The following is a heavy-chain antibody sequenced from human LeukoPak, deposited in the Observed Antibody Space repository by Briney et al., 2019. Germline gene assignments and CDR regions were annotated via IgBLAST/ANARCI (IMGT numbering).Heavy chain of an antibody. D-gene: IGHD3-3*01. J-gene: IGHJ6*04. V-gene: IGHV3-72*01. Sequence: PGGSLRLSCVASGFTFSDHYMDWVRQAPGKGLEWVGRSRNKANGYTTEYAASVKGRFTISRDDSKNTLYLQMNSLKTEDTAVYYCTTELEGPTIFGVVKFVWGKGTTVTVSS. CDR1: GFTFSDHY. CDR3: TTELEGPTIFGVVKFV. CDR2: SRNKANGYTT.